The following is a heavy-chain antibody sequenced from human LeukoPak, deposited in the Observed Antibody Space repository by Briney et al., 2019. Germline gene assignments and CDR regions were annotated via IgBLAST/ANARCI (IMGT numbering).Heavy chain of an antibody. J-gene: IGHJ4*02. V-gene: IGHV5-51*01. CDR3: GRLRTYGDYALNY. CDR2: IYPGDSDT. CDR1: GHSFNNFW. Sequence: GESLKISCRGTGHSFNNFWIGWVRQMPGKGLEWMGIIYPGDSDTRYSPSFQGQVAISADKSISTAYLQWSSLKASDSAMYYCGRLRTYGDYALNYWGQGTLVTVSS. D-gene: IGHD4-17*01.